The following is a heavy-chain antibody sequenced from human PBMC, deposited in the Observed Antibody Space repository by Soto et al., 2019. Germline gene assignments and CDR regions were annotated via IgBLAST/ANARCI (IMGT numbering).Heavy chain of an antibody. V-gene: IGHV3-33*01. Sequence: QVQLVESGGGVVQPGRSLRLSCAASGFTFSSYGMHWVRQAPGKGLEWVAVIWYDGSNKYYADSVKGRFTISRDNSKNTLYLQMNSLRAEDTAVYYCAREDYYDSSGYTLDYWGQGTLVTVSS. J-gene: IGHJ4*02. CDR2: IWYDGSNK. CDR1: GFTFSSYG. CDR3: AREDYYDSSGYTLDY. D-gene: IGHD3-22*01.